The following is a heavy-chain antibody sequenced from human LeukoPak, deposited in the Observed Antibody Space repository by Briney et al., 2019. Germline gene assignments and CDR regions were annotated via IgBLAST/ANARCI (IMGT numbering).Heavy chain of an antibody. V-gene: IGHV4-34*01. J-gene: IGHJ6*02. CDR1: GGSFSGYY. Sequence: PSETLSLTCAVYGGSFSGYYWSWIRQPPGKGLEWIGEINHSGSTNYNPSIKSRVTISVDTSKNQFSLKLSSVTAADTAVYYCARGCPAYCTNGVCWKYYYGMDVWGQGTTVTVSS. CDR2: INHSGST. D-gene: IGHD2-8*01. CDR3: ARGCPAYCTNGVCWKYYYGMDV.